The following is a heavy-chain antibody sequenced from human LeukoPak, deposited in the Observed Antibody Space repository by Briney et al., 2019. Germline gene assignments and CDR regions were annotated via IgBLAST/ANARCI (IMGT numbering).Heavy chain of an antibody. CDR1: GYTFTASN. V-gene: IGHV1-2*02. D-gene: IGHD4-11*01. CDR3: AREGSSRY. CDR2: ISPNNGAT. J-gene: IGHJ4*02. Sequence: ASVTVSCTSSGYTFTASNIHWVRQAPGQGGGWMGWISPNNGATTYAQKFQGRVIMTRDTALSTAYIELSRLESDDTAVYFCAREGSSRYWGQGTLVTVSS.